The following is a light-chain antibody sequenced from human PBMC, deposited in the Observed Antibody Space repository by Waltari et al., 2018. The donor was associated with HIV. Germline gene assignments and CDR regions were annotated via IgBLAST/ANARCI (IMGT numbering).Light chain of an antibody. CDR2: GAS. V-gene: IGKV1-16*01. J-gene: IGKJ5*01. Sequence: DIQMTQSPSSLSASVGDRVTITCRASQDINNYLVWFQQKPGKAPKSLIYGASSLQSGVPSTFSGSGTGTDFTLTISSLQPEDFATYYCQQYKSYPITFGQGTRLEIK. CDR1: QDINNY. CDR3: QQYKSYPIT.